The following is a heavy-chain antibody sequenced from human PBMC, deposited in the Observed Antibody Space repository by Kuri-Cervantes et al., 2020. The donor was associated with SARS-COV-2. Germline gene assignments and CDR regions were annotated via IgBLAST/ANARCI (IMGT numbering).Heavy chain of an antibody. V-gene: IGHV4-34*01. D-gene: IGHD3-22*01. J-gene: IGHJ5*02. CDR2: INHSGST. CDR3: ARDRSRAYYYDSSGFGA. CDR1: GGSFSGYY. Sequence: LSLTCAVYGGSFSGYYWSWIRQPPGKGLEWIGEINHSGSTNYNPSLKSRVTISVDTSKNQFSLKLSSVTAADTAVYYCARDRSRAYYYDSSGFGAWGQGTLVTVSS.